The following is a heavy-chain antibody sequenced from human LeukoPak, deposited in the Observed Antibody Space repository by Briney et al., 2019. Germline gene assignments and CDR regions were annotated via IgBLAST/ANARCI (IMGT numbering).Heavy chain of an antibody. CDR1: VGSFSGYY. CDR2: INHSGST. D-gene: IGHD6-19*01. Sequence: PSETLSLTCAVYVGSFSGYYWSWIRQPPGKGLEWIGEINHSGSTNYNPSLKSRVTISVDTSKNQFSLKLSSVTAADTAVYYCARAAVGSSGWPFDYWGQGTLVTVSS. CDR3: ARAAVGSSGWPFDY. J-gene: IGHJ4*02. V-gene: IGHV4-34*01.